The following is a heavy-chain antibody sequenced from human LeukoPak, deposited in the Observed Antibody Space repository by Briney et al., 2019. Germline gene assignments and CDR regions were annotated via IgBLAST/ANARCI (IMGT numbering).Heavy chain of an antibody. CDR2: ISAYNGNT. D-gene: IGHD1-26*01. V-gene: IGHV1-18*01. CDR1: GYTFTSYG. Sequence: ASMKVSCKASGYTFTSYGISWVRQAPGQGLEWMGWISAYNGNTNYAQKLQGRVTMTTDTSTSTAYMELRSLRSDDTAVYYCARGSRIVVGATSLDYWGQGTLVTVSS. J-gene: IGHJ4*02. CDR3: ARGSRIVVGATSLDY.